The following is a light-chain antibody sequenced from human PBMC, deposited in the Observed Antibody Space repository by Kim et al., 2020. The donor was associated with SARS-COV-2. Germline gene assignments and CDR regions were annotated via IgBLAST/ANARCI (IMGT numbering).Light chain of an antibody. CDR1: RSIRINY. V-gene: IGKV3-20*01. CDR3: QQYGSSPGIT. Sequence: RRERATLSCRASRSIRINYLASYQQKRGRALRHLIYGTSSRATDIPDRFSGSGSGTDFTLTISRLEPEDFAVYYCQQYGSSPGITLGQGTRLEIK. J-gene: IGKJ5*01. CDR2: GTS.